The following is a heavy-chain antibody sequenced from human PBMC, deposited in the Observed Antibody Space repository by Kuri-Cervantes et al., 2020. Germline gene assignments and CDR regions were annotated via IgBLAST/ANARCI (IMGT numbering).Heavy chain of an antibody. V-gene: IGHV3-30-3*01. CDR2: ISYDGSNK. CDR1: GFTFSSYA. CDR3: ARAGFPGATITWWFDP. Sequence: GGSLRLSCAASGFTFSSYAMHWVRQAPGKGLEWVAVISYDGSNKYYADSVKGRFTISRDNSKNTLYLQMNSLRAEDTAVYYCARAGFPGATITWWFDPWGQGTLVTVSS. D-gene: IGHD5-24*01. J-gene: IGHJ5*02.